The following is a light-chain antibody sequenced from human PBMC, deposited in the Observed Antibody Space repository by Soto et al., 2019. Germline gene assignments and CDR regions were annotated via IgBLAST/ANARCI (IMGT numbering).Light chain of an antibody. J-gene: IGLJ2*01. CDR1: HSDVGSYNL. CDR2: EDS. CDR3: CSYARSFSVI. Sequence: QSALTQPASVSGSPGQSITISCTGTHSDVGSYNLVSWYQQHPGKAPKLIIHEDSKRPSGVSNRFSGSKSGYTASLTISGLEAEDDAAYYCCSYARSFSVIFGGGTKLTVL. V-gene: IGLV2-23*01.